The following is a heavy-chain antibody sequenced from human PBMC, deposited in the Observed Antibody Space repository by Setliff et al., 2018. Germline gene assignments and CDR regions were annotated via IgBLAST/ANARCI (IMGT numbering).Heavy chain of an antibody. Sequence: PSETLSLTCTVSGGSISSSYYYWGWIRQPPGKGLEWIGSIYYSGSTYYNPSIESRVTISVDTSKNQFSLKLSSETAADTAVYYCARLGGSSGFVNWFDPWGQGTLVTVSS. V-gene: IGHV4-39*01. D-gene: IGHD3-22*01. CDR2: IYYSGST. J-gene: IGHJ5*02. CDR3: ARLGGSSGFVNWFDP. CDR1: GGSISSSYYY.